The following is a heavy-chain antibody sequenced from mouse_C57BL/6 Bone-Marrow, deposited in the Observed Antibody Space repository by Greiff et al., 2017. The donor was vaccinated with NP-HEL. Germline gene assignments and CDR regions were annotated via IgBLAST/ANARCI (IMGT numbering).Heavy chain of an antibody. V-gene: IGHV14-4*01. Sequence: VQLQPSGAALVRPWASVTLSCTASGFNITDDYMHWVKPRPFHGLEWIGWIDPENGDTEYASPFPGTAPITADTSSNTAYLQLSSLTSEDTAVYYCTTGYYFDYWGQGTTLTVSS. CDR3: TTGYYFDY. CDR2: IDPENGDT. J-gene: IGHJ2*01. CDR1: GFNITDDY.